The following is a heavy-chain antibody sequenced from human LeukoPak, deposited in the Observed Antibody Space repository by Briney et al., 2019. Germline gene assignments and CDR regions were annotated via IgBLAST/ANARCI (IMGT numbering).Heavy chain of an antibody. CDR3: AAQGMAYCDSSGLVDY. CDR2: IYTSGST. V-gene: IGHV4-4*07. J-gene: IGHJ4*02. D-gene: IGHD3-22*01. CDR1: GGSISSYY. Sequence: PSETLSLTCTVSGGSISSYYWSWIRQPAGKGLEWIGRIYTSGSTNYNPSLKSRVAMSVDTSKNQFSPKLSSVTAADTAVYYCAAQGMAYCDSSGLVDYGGQGTRVTVSS.